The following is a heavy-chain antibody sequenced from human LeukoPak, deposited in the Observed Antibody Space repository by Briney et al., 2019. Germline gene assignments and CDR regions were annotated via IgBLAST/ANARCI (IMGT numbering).Heavy chain of an antibody. CDR1: GFNFRAYW. CDR2: IHQHGSKE. V-gene: IGHV3-7*01. Sequence: GGSLRLSCTTSGFNFRAYWMGWVRQAPGKGLEWVANIHQHGSKENYVDSVKGRFTISRDNAKNSLYLQMNSLRAEDTAVYYCARDTTASVDWELLGPVGGFLDDYWGQGTLVTVSS. CDR3: ARDTTASVDWELLGPVGGFLDDY. D-gene: IGHD1-26*01. J-gene: IGHJ4*02.